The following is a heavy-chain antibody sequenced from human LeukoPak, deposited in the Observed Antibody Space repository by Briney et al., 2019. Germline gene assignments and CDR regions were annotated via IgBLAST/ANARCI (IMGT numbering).Heavy chain of an antibody. CDR2: INPNSGGT. V-gene: IGHV1-2*04. J-gene: IGHJ4*02. CDR3: ATSIAAAGHAFDY. D-gene: IGHD6-13*01. CDR1: GYTFTGYY. Sequence: GASVKVSCKAPGYTFTGYYMHWVRQAPGQGLEWMGWINPNSGGTNYAQKFQGWVTMTRDTSISTAYMELSRLRSDDTAVYYCATSIAAAGHAFDYWGQGTLVTVSS.